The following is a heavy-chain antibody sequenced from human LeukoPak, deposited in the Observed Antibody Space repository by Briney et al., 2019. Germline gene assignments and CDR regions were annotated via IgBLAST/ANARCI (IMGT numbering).Heavy chain of an antibody. V-gene: IGHV1-69*02. Sequence: GASVKVSCKASGGTFSNYTITWVRQAPGQGLVWMGRIIPGLGIINYAQKFQGRVTVTADKSTSTAYMELSSLRADDTAVYYCARALSDTSGYELAYWGQGTLVTVSS. D-gene: IGHD3-22*01. J-gene: IGHJ4*02. CDR1: GGTFSNYT. CDR2: IIPGLGII. CDR3: ARALSDTSGYELAY.